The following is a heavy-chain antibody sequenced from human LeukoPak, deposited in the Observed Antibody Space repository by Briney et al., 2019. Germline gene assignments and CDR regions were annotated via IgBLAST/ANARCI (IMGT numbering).Heavy chain of an antibody. V-gene: IGHV4-39*07. D-gene: IGHD3-22*01. CDR1: GGSISSSSYY. J-gene: IGHJ4*02. Sequence: PSETLSLTCTVSGGSISSSSYYWGWIRQPPGKELEWTGSIYYSGSTYYNPSLKSRVTISVDTSKNQFSLKLSSVTAADTAVYYCARDSPPYYDSSGYSLEEPNYWGQGTLVTVSS. CDR3: ARDSPPYYDSSGYSLEEPNY. CDR2: IYYSGST.